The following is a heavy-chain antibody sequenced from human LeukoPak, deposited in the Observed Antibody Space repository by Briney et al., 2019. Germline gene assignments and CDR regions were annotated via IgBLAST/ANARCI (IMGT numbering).Heavy chain of an antibody. CDR3: ATPPDPYCGGDCYP. CDR1: EFTFSSFT. J-gene: IGHJ5*02. Sequence: PGGSLRLSCAASEFTFSSFTMSWVRQAPGKGLEWVSAISGSGGNTYYADSVKGRFTISRDNAKNSLYLQMNSLRAEDTAVYYCATPPDPYCGGDCYPWGQGTLVTVSS. D-gene: IGHD2-21*01. CDR2: ISGSGGNT. V-gene: IGHV3-23*01.